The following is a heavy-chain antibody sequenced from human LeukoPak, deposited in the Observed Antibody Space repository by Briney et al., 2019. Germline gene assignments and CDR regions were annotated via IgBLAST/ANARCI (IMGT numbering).Heavy chain of an antibody. CDR2: ISAYNCNT. CDR1: GYTFTSYG. Sequence: GASVKVSCKASGYTFTSYGISWVRQAPGQGLEWMGWISAYNCNTNYAQKLQGRVTMTTDTSTSTAYMELRSMKSDDTAVYYCARDIPTDDYGDDWGQGTLVTVSS. CDR3: ARDIPTDDYGDD. D-gene: IGHD2-2*02. J-gene: IGHJ4*02. V-gene: IGHV1-18*01.